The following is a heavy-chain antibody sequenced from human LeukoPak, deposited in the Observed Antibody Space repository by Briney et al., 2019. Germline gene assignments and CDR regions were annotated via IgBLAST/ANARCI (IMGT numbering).Heavy chain of an antibody. CDR3: ARERDNWFDP. J-gene: IGHJ5*02. D-gene: IGHD5-24*01. V-gene: IGHV3-74*01. Sequence: GGSLRLSCAASGFTFSSYWMHWVRHAPGKGLVWVSRINGDGSSTSYADSVKGRFTISRDNAKNTLYLQMNSLRAEDTAVYYCARERDNWFDPWGQGTLVTVSS. CDR2: INGDGSST. CDR1: GFTFSSYW.